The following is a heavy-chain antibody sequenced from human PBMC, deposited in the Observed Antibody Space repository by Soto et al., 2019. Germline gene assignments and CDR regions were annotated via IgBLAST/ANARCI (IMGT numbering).Heavy chain of an antibody. D-gene: IGHD2-21*02. V-gene: IGHV4-31*03. CDR1: GDSISSGGYY. CDR3: AKDRNGGNFNWFDP. CDR2: VYYSGST. Sequence: SETLSLTCTVSGDSISSGGYYWSWIRQHPGKGLEWIGYVYYSGSTDYNPSLRSRITISLDTSKNQFSLNLNSVTAGDTAAYYCAKDRNGGNFNWFDPWGQGTLVTVSS. J-gene: IGHJ5*02.